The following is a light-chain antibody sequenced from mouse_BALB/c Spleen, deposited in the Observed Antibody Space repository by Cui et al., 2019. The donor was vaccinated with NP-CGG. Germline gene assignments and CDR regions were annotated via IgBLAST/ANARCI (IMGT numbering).Light chain of an antibody. CDR3: ALWYSNHWV. J-gene: IGLJ1*01. CDR2: GTN. CDR1: TWAITTNNY. Sequence: AVVTQESAPTTSPGETVTLTCRSSTWAITTNNYANWVQEKPDHLFTGLIGGTNHRAPGFPARFSGSLIGDKAALTITGAQTEDEAIYFCALWYSNHWVFGGGTKLTVL. V-gene: IGLV1*01.